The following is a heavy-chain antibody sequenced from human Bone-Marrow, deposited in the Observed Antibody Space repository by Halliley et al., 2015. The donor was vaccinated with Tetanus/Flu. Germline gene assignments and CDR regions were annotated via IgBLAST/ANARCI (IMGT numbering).Heavy chain of an antibody. CDR2: IGSRGTSI. D-gene: IGHD2-15*01. Sequence: CAASGFTFSSYEMNWVRQAPGKGLEWVSYIGSRGTSIYYADSVKGRFTISRDDAKSSLYLQMNSLRAEDTAVYYCARGMACSGGTCYSSNWFDPWGQGTQVTVSS. CDR1: GFTFSSYE. CDR3: ARGMACSGGTCYSSNWFDP. V-gene: IGHV3-48*03. J-gene: IGHJ5*02.